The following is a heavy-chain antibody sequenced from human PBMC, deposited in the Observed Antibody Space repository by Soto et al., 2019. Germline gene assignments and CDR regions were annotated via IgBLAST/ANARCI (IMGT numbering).Heavy chain of an antibody. D-gene: IGHD3-10*01. Sequence: GGSLRLSCAASGFTFSFTFSSYEMNWVRQAPGKGLEWVSYISSSGSTIYYADSAKGRFTISRDNAKNSLYLQMNSVRAEDTAVYYCARGYYGSGGLRYGLDVSGQGPTVSLSS. CDR2: ISSSGSTI. J-gene: IGHJ6*02. CDR1: GFTFSFTFSSYE. CDR3: ARGYYGSGGLRYGLDV. V-gene: IGHV3-48*03.